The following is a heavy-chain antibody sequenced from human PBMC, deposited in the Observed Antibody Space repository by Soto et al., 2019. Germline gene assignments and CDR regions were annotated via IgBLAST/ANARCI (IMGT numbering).Heavy chain of an antibody. CDR2: IYPADSNT. V-gene: IGHV5-51*01. CDR1: GYTFASYW. Sequence: GESLKISCQGSGYTFASYWIGWVRQMPGKGLEWVAIIYPADSNTRYSPSFRGQVTISADKSISTAYLQWSSLKASDTAIYYCARPFGMDVWGQGTTVTVSS. CDR3: ARPFGMDV. J-gene: IGHJ6*02.